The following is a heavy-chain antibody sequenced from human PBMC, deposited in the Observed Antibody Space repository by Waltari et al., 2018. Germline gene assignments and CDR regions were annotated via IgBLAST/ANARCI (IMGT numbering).Heavy chain of an antibody. CDR3: ARDRTTMAARPGDY. J-gene: IGHJ4*02. CDR2: VNPDTGNA. D-gene: IGHD6-6*01. CDR1: GYIFTHYY. Sequence: QVLLVQSGAEVKKPGASVKVSCKASGYIFTHYYLHWVRQAPGQGPEWMGWVNPDTGNANYAHNFRGRVTMTWDTSINTAFMDLSGLKSDDTAVYYCARDRTTMAARPGDYWGQGTLVTVSS. V-gene: IGHV1-2*02.